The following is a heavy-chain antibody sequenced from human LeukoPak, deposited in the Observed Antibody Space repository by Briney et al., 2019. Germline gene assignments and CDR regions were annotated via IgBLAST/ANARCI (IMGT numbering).Heavy chain of an antibody. CDR1: RGTFSSYA. Sequence: SVKVSCKASRGTFSSYAICWVRQAPGQGLEWMGGIIPIFGTANYAQKFQGRVTITADESTSTAYMELSSLRSEDTAVYYCAISSWIQLSTAVFDYWGQGTLVTVSS. CDR2: IIPIFGTA. J-gene: IGHJ4*02. V-gene: IGHV1-69*01. CDR3: AISSWIQLSTAVFDY. D-gene: IGHD5-18*01.